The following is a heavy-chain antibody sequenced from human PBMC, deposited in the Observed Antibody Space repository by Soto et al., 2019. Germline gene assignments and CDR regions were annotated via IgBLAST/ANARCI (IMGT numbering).Heavy chain of an antibody. CDR2: IHEPGST. CDR3: ARDVRPAGLAYFDW. V-gene: IGHV4-59*12. J-gene: IGHJ2*01. D-gene: IGHD6-13*01. Sequence: QVQLQESGPGLVKPSETLSLTCSFSGGSMSRYYWSWIRQPPGKGLEWIGNIHEPGSTNYNASLKNRVTISLDTTKSAFTLHLPSVTAADTAVYYCARDVRPAGLAYFDWGGRGALVT. CDR1: GGSMSRYY.